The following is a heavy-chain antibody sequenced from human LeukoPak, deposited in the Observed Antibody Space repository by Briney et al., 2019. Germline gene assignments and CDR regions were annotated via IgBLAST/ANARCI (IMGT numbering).Heavy chain of an antibody. V-gene: IGHV3-66*01. CDR2: IYSGGST. Sequence: GGSLRLSCAASGFTVSSNYMSWVRQAPGKGLEWVSVIYSGGSTYYADSVKGRFTISRDNSKNTLYLQMNSLRAEDTAVYYCAREDLQTRGAFDIWGQGTMVTVSS. D-gene: IGHD3-10*01. J-gene: IGHJ3*02. CDR3: AREDLQTRGAFDI. CDR1: GFTVSSNY.